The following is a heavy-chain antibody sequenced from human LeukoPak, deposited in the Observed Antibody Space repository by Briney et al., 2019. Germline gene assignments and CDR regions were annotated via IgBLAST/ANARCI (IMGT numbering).Heavy chain of an antibody. J-gene: IGHJ4*02. Sequence: ASVKVSCKASGYTFTGYYMHWVRQAPGQGLEWMGWMNPNSGNTGYAQKFQGRATMTRNTSISTAYMELSSLRSEDTAVYYCARGRTRSTSIDYWGQGTLVTVSS. CDR3: ARGRTRSTSIDY. V-gene: IGHV1-8*02. CDR1: GYTFTGYY. D-gene: IGHD2-2*01. CDR2: MNPNSGNT.